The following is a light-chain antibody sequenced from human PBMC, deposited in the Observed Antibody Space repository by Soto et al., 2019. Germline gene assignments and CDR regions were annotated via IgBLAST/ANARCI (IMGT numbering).Light chain of an antibody. CDR3: QQYNNWPPAWT. J-gene: IGKJ1*01. Sequence: IVMTQSPVTLSVSPGERVTLSCRASETVRTNLAWFQQKPGQTPRLLIFGASTRATGIPTRFTGSGSETEFTLTIDSLQSEDLAVYYCQQYNNWPPAWTFGQGTKVDIE. CDR2: GAS. V-gene: IGKV3-15*01. CDR1: ETVRTN.